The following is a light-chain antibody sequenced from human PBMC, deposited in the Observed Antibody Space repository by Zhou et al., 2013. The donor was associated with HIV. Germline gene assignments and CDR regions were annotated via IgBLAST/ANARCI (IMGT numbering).Light chain of an antibody. V-gene: IGKV3-15*01. CDR1: QNIRSH. CDR2: GAS. Sequence: EIVMTQSPATLSVSPGERATLSCRASQNIRSHLAWYQQKPGQAPRLLIYGASTRATGIPARFSGSGSGTEFTLTISSLEPEDFAVYYCQQRSNWPWTFGQGTKVEIK. CDR3: QQRSNWPWT. J-gene: IGKJ1*01.